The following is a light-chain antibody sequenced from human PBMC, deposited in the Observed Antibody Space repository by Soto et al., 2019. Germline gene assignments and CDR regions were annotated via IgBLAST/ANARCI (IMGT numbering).Light chain of an antibody. CDR2: GSS. V-gene: IGKV3-20*01. CDR3: QQYGSLPYT. Sequence: EIVLTQSPGMLSLSPGERATLSCRASQIISSTYVAWHQHKPGQAPRILIFGSSSRATGIPDRFSGSGSGTDFTLTISRLEPEDFAVYYCQQYGSLPYTFGQGTKLEIK. J-gene: IGKJ2*01. CDR1: QIISSTY.